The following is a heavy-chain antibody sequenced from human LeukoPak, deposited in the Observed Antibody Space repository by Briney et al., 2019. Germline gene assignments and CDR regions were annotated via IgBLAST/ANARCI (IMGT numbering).Heavy chain of an antibody. CDR2: IKSRTDAGTT. V-gene: IGHV3-15*01. Sequence: GGSLRLSCAASGFTFSNAWMTWVRQAPGKGLEWVGRIKSRTDAGTTDYAAPVQGRFTISRDDSKNTLELQLNSLKTENPAMYYCTASAPTVILLIAFDIGAKGQWSPSLQ. D-gene: IGHD2-21*01. J-gene: IGHJ3*02. CDR3: TASAPTVILLIAFD. CDR1: GFTFSNAW.